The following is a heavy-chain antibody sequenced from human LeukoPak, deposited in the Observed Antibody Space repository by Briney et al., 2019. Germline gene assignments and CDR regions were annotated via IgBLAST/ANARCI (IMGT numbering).Heavy chain of an antibody. CDR2: IYYSGST. CDR3: ARRIPSGYYAYYFDY. CDR1: GGSISSYY. V-gene: IGHV4-59*08. Sequence: SETLSLTCTVSGGSISSYYWSWIRQPPGKGLEWIGYIYYSGSTNYNPSLTSRVTISVDTSKNQFSLKLSSVTATDTAVYYCARRIPSGYYAYYFDYWGQGTLVTVSS. D-gene: IGHD3-3*01. J-gene: IGHJ4*02.